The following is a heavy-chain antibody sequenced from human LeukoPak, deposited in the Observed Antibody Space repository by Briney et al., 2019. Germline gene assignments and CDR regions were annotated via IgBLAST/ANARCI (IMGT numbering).Heavy chain of an antibody. Sequence: KPSETLSLTCAVYGGSFSGYYWSWIRQPPGKGLEWIGEINHSGSTYYNPSLKSRVTISVDTSKNQFSLKLSSVTAADTAVYYCARTRDANAYYYYYGMDVWGQGTTVTVSS. J-gene: IGHJ6*02. V-gene: IGHV4-34*01. CDR1: GGSFSGYY. CDR2: INHSGST. D-gene: IGHD2-2*01. CDR3: ARTRDANAYYYYYGMDV.